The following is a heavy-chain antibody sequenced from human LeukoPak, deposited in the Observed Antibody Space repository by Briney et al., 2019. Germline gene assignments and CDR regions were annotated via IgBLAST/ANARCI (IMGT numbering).Heavy chain of an antibody. V-gene: IGHV1-18*01. CDR2: ISADNGNR. D-gene: IGHD6-13*01. CDR1: VYTFTSYG. Sequence: ASVKVSCKASVYTFTSYGISWVRQAPGQGLEWMGWISADNGNRNYAQNFQGRVTMTTDTSTSTAYMDLRSLRSDDTAVYYCARDAGPASGDAFDIWGQGTMVTVSS. CDR3: ARDAGPASGDAFDI. J-gene: IGHJ3*02.